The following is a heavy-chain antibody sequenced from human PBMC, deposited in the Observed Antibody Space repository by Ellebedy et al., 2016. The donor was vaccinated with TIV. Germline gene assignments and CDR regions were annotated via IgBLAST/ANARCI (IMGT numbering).Heavy chain of an antibody. V-gene: IGHV5-51*01. CDR2: IYPGDSDT. J-gene: IGHJ4*02. CDR3: ARQGVRGYDILTGYYPPGY. Sequence: KVSCXGSGYSFTSYWIGWVRQMPGKGLEWMGIIYPGDSDTRYSPSFQGQVTISAGKSISTAYLQWSSLKASDTAMYYCARQGVRGYDILTGYYPPGYWGQGTLVTVSS. D-gene: IGHD3-9*01. CDR1: GYSFTSYW.